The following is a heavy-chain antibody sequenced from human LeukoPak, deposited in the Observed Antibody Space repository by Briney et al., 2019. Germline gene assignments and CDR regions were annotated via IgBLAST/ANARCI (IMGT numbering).Heavy chain of an antibody. Sequence: ASVKVFCKASGYTITSYGISWVLQAPAQGLEWMGWISAYNGNTNYAQKLQGRVTMTTDKSTSTAYMELRSLRSDDTAVYYCARDLSGYDLLLCYGMDVWGQGTTVTVSS. D-gene: IGHD5-12*01. J-gene: IGHJ6*02. CDR1: GYTITSYG. CDR3: ARDLSGYDLLLCYGMDV. V-gene: IGHV1-18*01. CDR2: ISAYNGNT.